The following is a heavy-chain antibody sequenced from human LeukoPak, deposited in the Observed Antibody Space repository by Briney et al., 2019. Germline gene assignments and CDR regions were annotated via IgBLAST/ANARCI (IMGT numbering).Heavy chain of an antibody. D-gene: IGHD6-6*01. CDR2: IWYDGSNM. CDR3: ARGGHSSSIYYYGMDV. Sequence: PGGSLRLSCAGSGFPFSSYGMQWVRQAPGKGLEWVALIWYDGSNMYYADSAKGRFTISKDNSKNTLYLQMNSLRAEDTAVYYCARGGHSSSIYYYGMDVWGQGTTVTVSS. CDR1: GFPFSSYG. V-gene: IGHV3-30*02. J-gene: IGHJ6*02.